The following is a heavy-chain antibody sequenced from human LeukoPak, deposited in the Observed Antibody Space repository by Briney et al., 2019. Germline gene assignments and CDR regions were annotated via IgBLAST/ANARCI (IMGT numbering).Heavy chain of an antibody. D-gene: IGHD2-15*01. J-gene: IGHJ4*02. Sequence: AGSLRLPSAASRFTFSSHAMSSVPQPPRKGLHSLSPLTGRGGSTYYADSVKGRFTISRDNSKNTLYLQMNSLRAEDTAVYYCTREGEYCSGGSCHASYWGQGTLVTVSS. V-gene: IGHV3-23*01. CDR2: LTGRGGST. CDR1: RFTFSSHA. CDR3: TREGEYCSGGSCHASY.